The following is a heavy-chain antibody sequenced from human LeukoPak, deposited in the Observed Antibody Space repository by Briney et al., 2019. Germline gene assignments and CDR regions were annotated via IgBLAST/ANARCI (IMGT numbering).Heavy chain of an antibody. V-gene: IGHV4-59*12. Sequence: SETLSLTCTVSGDSISNYYWNWIRQAPGKGLEWIGYIFYSGGTNYNSSPKSRATISVDRSKNQFSLRLSSVTAADTAVYYCARAKEGTSLVLSFKYHYYFLDVWGIGTTVTISS. CDR2: IFYSGGT. CDR1: GDSISNYY. CDR3: ARAKEGTSLVLSFKYHYYFLDV. J-gene: IGHJ6*04. D-gene: IGHD2-2*01.